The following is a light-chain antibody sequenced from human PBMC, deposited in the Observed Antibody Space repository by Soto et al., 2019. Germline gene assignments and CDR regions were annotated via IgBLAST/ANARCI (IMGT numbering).Light chain of an antibody. CDR1: QSISSN. CDR2: DAS. Sequence: EIVLTQSPATLSVSPGESATLSCRASQSISSNLAWYQQTPGQSPRLLIFDASNRATGIPARFSGSGSWTDFTLTISSLEPEDFAVYYCQQRSNWPPITFGQGTRREIK. CDR3: QQRSNWPPIT. J-gene: IGKJ5*01. V-gene: IGKV3-11*01.